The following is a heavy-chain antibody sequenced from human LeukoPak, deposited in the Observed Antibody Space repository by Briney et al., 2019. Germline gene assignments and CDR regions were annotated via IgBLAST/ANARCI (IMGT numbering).Heavy chain of an antibody. J-gene: IGHJ6*02. Sequence: SETLSLTCTVSGGSISSYYWSWIRQPAGKGLEWIGRIYTSGSTNYNPSLKGRVTMSVDTSKNQFSLKLSSVTAADTAVYYCAREDLAVAGTTDYYGMDVWGQGTTVTVSS. CDR3: AREDLAVAGTTDYYGMDV. D-gene: IGHD6-19*01. CDR1: GGSISSYY. V-gene: IGHV4-4*07. CDR2: IYTSGST.